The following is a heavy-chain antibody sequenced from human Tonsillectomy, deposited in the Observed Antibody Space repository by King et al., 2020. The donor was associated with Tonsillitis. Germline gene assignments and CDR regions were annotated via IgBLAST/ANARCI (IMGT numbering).Heavy chain of an antibody. D-gene: IGHD1-7*01. CDR1: GYSFTSYW. CDR2: IDPSDSYT. J-gene: IGHJ4*02. Sequence: VQLVESGAEVKKPGESLRISCKGSGYSFTSYWISWVRQMPGKGLEWMGRIDPSDSYTNYSPSFQGHVTISADKSISTAYLQWSSLKDSDTAMYYCARQGGITHEAEGYWGQGTLVTVSS. V-gene: IGHV5-10-1*03. CDR3: ARQGGITHEAEGY.